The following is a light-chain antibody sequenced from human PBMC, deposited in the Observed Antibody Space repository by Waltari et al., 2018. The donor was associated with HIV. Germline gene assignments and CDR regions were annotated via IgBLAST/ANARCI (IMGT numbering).Light chain of an antibody. CDR1: QSISSY. J-gene: IGKJ5*01. CDR3: QQSYSTPPIT. CDR2: AAS. Sequence: DIQMPQSPSSLSASVGDRVTITCRASQSISSYLNWYQQKPGKAPKLLIYAASSLQSGVPSRFSGSGSGTDFTLTISSLQPEDFATYYCQQSYSTPPITFGQGTRLEIK. V-gene: IGKV1-39*01.